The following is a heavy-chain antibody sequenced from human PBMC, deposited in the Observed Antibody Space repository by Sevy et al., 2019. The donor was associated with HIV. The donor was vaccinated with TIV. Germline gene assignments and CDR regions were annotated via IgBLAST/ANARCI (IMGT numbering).Heavy chain of an antibody. J-gene: IGHJ4*02. CDR3: ARDGGANWDGRPSGTVFDY. CDR1: GDGVSSRGTV. Sequence: SQTFSLTCAISGDGVSSRGTVWNWIRQSPSRGLEWLGRTYYRSKWWNNYALSVKSRISINPDTSKNQVSLHLKSVTPDDTAVYYCARDGGANWDGRPSGTVFDYWGQGTLVTVSS. D-gene: IGHD1-1*01. CDR2: TYYRSKWWN. V-gene: IGHV6-1*01.